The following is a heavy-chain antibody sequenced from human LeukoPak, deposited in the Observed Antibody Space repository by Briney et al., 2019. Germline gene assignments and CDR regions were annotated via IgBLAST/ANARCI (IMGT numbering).Heavy chain of an antibody. CDR3: ARDISRTMDV. J-gene: IGHJ6*02. V-gene: IGHV3-74*01. D-gene: IGHD2/OR15-2a*01. Sequence: GGSLRLSCVASGFTFSSRWMHWVRQAPGKGLVWVSIINTDGSTTRYADFVEGRFTISRDNARNTLYLEMNNLRVEDTAVYFCARDISRTMDVWGQGTTVTV. CDR2: INTDGSTT. CDR1: GFTFSSRW.